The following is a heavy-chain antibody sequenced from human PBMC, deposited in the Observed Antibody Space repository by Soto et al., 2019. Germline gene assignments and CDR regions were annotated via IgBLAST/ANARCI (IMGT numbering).Heavy chain of an antibody. D-gene: IGHD2-21*01. CDR1: GFTFGDYA. Sequence: PGGSLRLSCTASGFTFGDYAMSWFRQAPGKGLEWVGFIRSKAYGGTTEYAASVKGRFTISRDDSKSIAYLQMNSLKTEDTAVYYCTRDRVMRQPEPPFDYWGQGTLVTVSS. J-gene: IGHJ4*02. V-gene: IGHV3-49*03. CDR3: TRDRVMRQPEPPFDY. CDR2: IRSKAYGGTT.